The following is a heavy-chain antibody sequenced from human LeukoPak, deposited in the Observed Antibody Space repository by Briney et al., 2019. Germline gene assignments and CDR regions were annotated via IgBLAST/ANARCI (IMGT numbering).Heavy chain of an antibody. CDR2: IKQDGSEK. J-gene: IGHJ4*02. V-gene: IGHV3-7*01. CDR1: GLSFSSYW. D-gene: IGHD3-10*01. CDR3: ARGTRVRGMNY. Sequence: GGSLRLSCEVSGLSFSSYWMSWVRQAPGKGLEWVANIKQDGSEKYYVDSVKGRFTISRDNAKNSLYLQMNSLRAEDTAVYYCARGTRVRGMNYWGQGTLVTVSS.